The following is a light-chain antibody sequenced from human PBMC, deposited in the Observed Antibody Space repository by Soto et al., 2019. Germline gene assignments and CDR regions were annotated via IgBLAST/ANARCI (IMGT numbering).Light chain of an antibody. CDR2: AAS. CDR3: LQHHSYPWT. J-gene: IGKJ1*01. Sequence: DIRMTQSPSSLSASIGDRVTITCRASQGISHDLGWYQQKPGLAPKRLISAASTLQSGVPSRFRGSGSGTEFSLTISGLQTEDFATYYCLQHHSYPWTFGQGTKVE. V-gene: IGKV1-17*01. CDR1: QGISHD.